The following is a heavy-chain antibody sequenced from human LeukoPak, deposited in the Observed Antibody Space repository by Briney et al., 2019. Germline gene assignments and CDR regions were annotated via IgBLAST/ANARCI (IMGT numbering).Heavy chain of an antibody. CDR2: ISGSGGST. J-gene: IGHJ4*02. V-gene: IGHV3-23*01. CDR1: GSTFSSYA. Sequence: PGGSLGLSCAASGSTFSSYAMSWVRQAPGKGLEWVSAISGSGGSTYYADSVKGRFTISRDNSKNTLYLQMNSLRAEDTAVYYCAKDWVRSGWRNFDYWGQGTLVTVSP. CDR3: AKDWVRSGWRNFDY. D-gene: IGHD6-19*01.